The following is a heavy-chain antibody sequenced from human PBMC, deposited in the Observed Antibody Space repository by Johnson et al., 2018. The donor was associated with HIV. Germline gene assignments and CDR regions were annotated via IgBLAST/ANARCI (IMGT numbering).Heavy chain of an antibody. CDR3: ARGAAAAGRMTDAFDI. D-gene: IGHD6-13*01. CDR1: GFTFDDYG. Sequence: VQLVESGGGVVRPGGSLRLSCAAAGFTFDDYGMSWVRQAPGQGLEWVSGINWNGGSTGYTASEKGRFIISRDNSKNTLYLQMNSLRAEDTALYYCARGAAAAGRMTDAFDIWGQGTMVSVSS. V-gene: IGHV3-20*04. J-gene: IGHJ3*02. CDR2: INWNGGST.